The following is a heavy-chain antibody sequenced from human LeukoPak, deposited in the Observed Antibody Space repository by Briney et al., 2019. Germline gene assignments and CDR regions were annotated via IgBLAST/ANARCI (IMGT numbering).Heavy chain of an antibody. CDR3: AREADSGSYDFDY. CDR2: IGAYNGKT. J-gene: IGHJ4*02. Sequence: ASVKVSCKASGYTFTSQGISWVLQAPGQGLEWMGWIGAYNGKTNYLQKLQGRVTNTTDTSTSTAYMEVRSLTADDTAVYYCAREADSGSYDFDYWGQGTLVTVSS. V-gene: IGHV1-18*01. D-gene: IGHD1-26*01. CDR1: GYTFTSQG.